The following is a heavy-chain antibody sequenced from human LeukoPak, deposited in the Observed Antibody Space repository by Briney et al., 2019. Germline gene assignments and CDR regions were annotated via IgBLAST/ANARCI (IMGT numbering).Heavy chain of an antibody. CDR1: GYTFTNYD. V-gene: IGHV1-8*01. J-gene: IGHJ4*02. CDR3: ARRPNGDY. Sequence: ASVEVSCKASGYTFTNYDINWVRQATGQGLEWMGWMNPHSANTGYAQKFQGRVSMTRNTSINTAYMELSSLISEDTAVYYCARRPNGDYWGQGTLVTVSS. D-gene: IGHD4/OR15-4a*01. CDR2: MNPHSANT.